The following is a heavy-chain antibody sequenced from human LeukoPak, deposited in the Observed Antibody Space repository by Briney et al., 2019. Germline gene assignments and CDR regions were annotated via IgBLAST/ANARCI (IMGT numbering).Heavy chain of an antibody. V-gene: IGHV1-18*01. CDR1: GYTFPNYG. Sequence: GASVKVSCKASGYTFPNYGITWVRQAPGQGLEWMGWISVYNGNSKDAQKLQGRVTMTTDTSTSTAYMGLRSLRPDDTAVYYCARDGDYCSSTSCYLKYWGQGTLVTVSS. D-gene: IGHD2-2*01. CDR2: ISVYNGNS. CDR3: ARDGDYCSSTSCYLKY. J-gene: IGHJ4*02.